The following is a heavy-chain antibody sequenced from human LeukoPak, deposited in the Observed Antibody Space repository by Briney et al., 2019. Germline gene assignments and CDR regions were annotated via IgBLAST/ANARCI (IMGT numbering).Heavy chain of an antibody. CDR1: GGSFSGYY. CDR2: ISGSGGST. Sequence: PSETLSLTCAVYGGSFSGYYWSWVRQAPGKGLEWASAISGSGGSTYYADSVKGRFTISRDNSKNTLYLQMNSLRAEDTAVYYCAKDLGKQLWFRTGYFDYWGQGTLVTVSS. J-gene: IGHJ4*02. D-gene: IGHD5-18*01. V-gene: IGHV3-23*01. CDR3: AKDLGKQLWFRTGYFDY.